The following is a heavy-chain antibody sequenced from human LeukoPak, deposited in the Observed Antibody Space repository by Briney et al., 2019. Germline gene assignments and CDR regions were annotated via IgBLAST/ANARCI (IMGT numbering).Heavy chain of an antibody. J-gene: IGHJ5*02. V-gene: IGHV3-69-1*01. D-gene: IGHD5-12*01. CDR3: ATSPWDVATVGGDP. CDR2: VSHSSDV. Sequence: PGGSPRLSCAASGFTFSAYTMNWVRQAPGKGLEWVSTVSHSSDVHYSDSVKGRFTISRDTARNSLYLQMSSLRAEDTAVYYCATSPWDVATVGGDPWGQGTLVTVSS. CDR1: GFTFSAYT.